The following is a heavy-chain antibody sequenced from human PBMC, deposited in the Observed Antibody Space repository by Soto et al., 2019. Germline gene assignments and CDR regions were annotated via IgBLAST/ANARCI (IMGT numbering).Heavy chain of an antibody. J-gene: IGHJ5*02. D-gene: IGHD6-13*01. V-gene: IGHV3-30-3*01. CDR2: ISYDGSNK. CDR3: ARESSSSRMVGWFDP. CDR1: GFTFSSYA. Sequence: QVQLVESRGGVVQPGRSLRLSCAASGFTFSSYAMHWVRQAPGKGLEWVAVISYDGSNKYYADSVKGRFTISSDNSKNTLYLQMNSLRAEDTAVYYCARESSSSRMVGWFDPWGQGTLVTVSS.